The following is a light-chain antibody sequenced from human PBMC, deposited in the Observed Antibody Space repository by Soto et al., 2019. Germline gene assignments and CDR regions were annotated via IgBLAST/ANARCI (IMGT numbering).Light chain of an antibody. CDR2: GAS. Sequence: EIVMTQSPATLSVSPGARATLSCRASQSVSSNLPWYQQKPGQAPRHLIYGASTRATGIPARFSGSGSGTEFTLTITSLQSEDFAVYYCQHYNNGPRTFGQGTKVEIK. V-gene: IGKV3-15*01. CDR1: QSVSSN. J-gene: IGKJ1*01. CDR3: QHYNNGPRT.